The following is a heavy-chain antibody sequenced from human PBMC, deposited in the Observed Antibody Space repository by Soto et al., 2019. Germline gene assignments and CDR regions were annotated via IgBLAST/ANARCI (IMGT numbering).Heavy chain of an antibody. CDR1: EFTFSSYW. CDR3: ARGLTAHAY. Sequence: LRLSCVASEFTFSSYWMTWVRQAPGNGLEWVANIKQDGSLKFYVDSVKGRFAVSRDNAANSVFLQMDSLRVEDTAVYYCARGLTAHAYWGQGTLVTVSS. V-gene: IGHV3-7*01. D-gene: IGHD2-21*01. CDR2: IKQDGSLK. J-gene: IGHJ4*02.